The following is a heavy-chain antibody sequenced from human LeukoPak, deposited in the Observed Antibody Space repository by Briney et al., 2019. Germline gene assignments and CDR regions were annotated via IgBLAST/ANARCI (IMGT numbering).Heavy chain of an antibody. CDR1: GGSFSGYY. Sequence: SETLSLTCAVYGGSFSGYYWSWIRQPPGKGLEWIGEINHSGSTNYNPSLKSRVTISVDTSKNQFSLKLSSVTAAGTAVYYCARALTLYSSSSVRAGPKKYYFDYWGQGTLVTVSS. V-gene: IGHV4-34*01. J-gene: IGHJ4*02. CDR2: INHSGST. D-gene: IGHD6-13*01. CDR3: ARALTLYSSSSVRAGPKKYYFDY.